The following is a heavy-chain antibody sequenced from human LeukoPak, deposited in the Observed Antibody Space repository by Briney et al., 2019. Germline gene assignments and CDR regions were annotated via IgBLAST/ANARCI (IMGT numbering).Heavy chain of an antibody. CDR3: ASDPPNTGDFYY. CDR1: GYTFTNLD. J-gene: IGHJ4*02. V-gene: IGHV1-8*01. Sequence: ASVKVSCKTSGYTFTNLDINWLRQAPGQGLEWMGWMSPNSGDTGYAQKFQGRVSMTRDIFKSTAYMELSSLRSEDTAIYYCASDPPNTGDFYYWGLGTLVTVSS. D-gene: IGHD1-1*01. CDR2: MSPNSGDT.